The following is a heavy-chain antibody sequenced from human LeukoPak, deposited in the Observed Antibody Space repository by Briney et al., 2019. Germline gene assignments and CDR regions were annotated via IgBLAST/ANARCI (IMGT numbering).Heavy chain of an antibody. J-gene: IGHJ4*02. CDR1: GYTFTGYY. D-gene: IGHD3-10*01. V-gene: IGHV1-2*04. CDR3: ARVAYYGSGSYYYFDY. Sequence: ASVKVSCKASGYTFTGYYMHWVRQAPGQGLEWMGWINPNSGGTNYAQKFQGWVTMTRDTSISTAYMELSRLRSDDTAVYYCARVAYYGSGSYYYFDYSGQGTLVTVSS. CDR2: INPNSGGT.